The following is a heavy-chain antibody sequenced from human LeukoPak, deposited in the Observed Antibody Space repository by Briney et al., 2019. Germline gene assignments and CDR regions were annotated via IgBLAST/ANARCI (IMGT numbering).Heavy chain of an antibody. J-gene: IGHJ4*02. D-gene: IGHD6-13*01. CDR1: GYTFTGYY. CDR2: INPNSGGT. CDR3: ARDGVGISTTFDY. V-gene: IGHV1-2*02. Sequence: GAAVKASCKVSGYTFTGYYMHWVRQAPGQGLEWMGWINPNSGGTAYAQKFQGRVTMTRDTSIRTAYMELSRLRSDDTAVYYCARDGVGISTTFDYWGQGTLVTVSS.